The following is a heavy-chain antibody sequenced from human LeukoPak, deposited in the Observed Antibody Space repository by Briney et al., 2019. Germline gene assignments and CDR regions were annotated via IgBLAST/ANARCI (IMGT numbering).Heavy chain of an antibody. V-gene: IGHV3-23*01. CDR2: IIGSGGST. J-gene: IGHJ6*02. Sequence: GGSLRLSCAASGFTLSSFAMSWVRHAPGKGLGWVSAIIGSGGSTYYADSVKGRFTISTDNSKNTLYLQMNSLRAEDTAVYYCAKGVAAAAPYYYYYGMDVWGQGTTVTVSS. CDR3: AKGVAAAAPYYYYYGMDV. CDR1: GFTLSSFA. D-gene: IGHD6-13*01.